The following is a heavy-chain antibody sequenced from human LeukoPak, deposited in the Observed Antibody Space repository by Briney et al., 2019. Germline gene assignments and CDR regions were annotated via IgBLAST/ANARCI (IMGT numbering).Heavy chain of an antibody. V-gene: IGHV1-46*01. CDR2: INPSGGGI. CDR1: GYTFTRYD. Sequence: ASVKVSCKASGYTFTRYDMHWVRQAPGQGLEWMGIINPSGGGINYAQKFQGRVTMTRDTSTSTVYMELSSLRSEDTAVYYCARDGWFYYDSSDYSGFDYWGQGTLVTVSS. J-gene: IGHJ4*02. D-gene: IGHD3-22*01. CDR3: ARDGWFYYDSSDYSGFDY.